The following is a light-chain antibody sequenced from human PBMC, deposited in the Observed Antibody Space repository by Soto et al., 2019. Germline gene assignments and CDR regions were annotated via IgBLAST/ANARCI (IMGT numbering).Light chain of an antibody. J-gene: IGKJ1*01. V-gene: IGKV1-16*01. CDR2: GAS. CDR3: QQYNSYPWA. CDR1: QSFDTY. Sequence: DIQLTQSPSSLSASVGDRVTITCRASQSFDTYLSWFQQKPGKAPKLLIYGASRLQSGVPSRFSGSGFGTEFRLTLSGLQADDSATYHCQQYNSYPWAFGQGTRVEV.